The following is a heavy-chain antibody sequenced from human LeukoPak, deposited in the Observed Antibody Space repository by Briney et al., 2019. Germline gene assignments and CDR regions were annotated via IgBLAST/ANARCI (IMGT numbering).Heavy chain of an antibody. D-gene: IGHD3-3*01. Sequence: GGSLRLSCAASGFTFSSYGMHWVRQAPGKGLEWVAVISYDGSNKYYADSVKGRFTISRDNSKNTLYLQMNSLRAEDTAVYYCARDFRYYDFWSGYKGHYGMDVWGQGTTVTVSS. J-gene: IGHJ6*02. CDR1: GFTFSSYG. CDR2: ISYDGSNK. CDR3: ARDFRYYDFWSGYKGHYGMDV. V-gene: IGHV3-30*03.